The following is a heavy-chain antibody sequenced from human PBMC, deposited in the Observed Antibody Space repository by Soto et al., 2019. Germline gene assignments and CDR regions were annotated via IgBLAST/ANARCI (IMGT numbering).Heavy chain of an antibody. J-gene: IGHJ4*02. D-gene: IGHD3-10*01. Sequence: QVQLQESGPGLVKPSQTLSLTCTVSGGSISSGGYYWSWIRQHPGKGLEWIGYIYYSGSTYYKPSLKSRVTIPVDTSKNQFSLKLSSVTAADTAVYYCARGVTMVRGVIHTPYFDYWGQGTLVTVSS. V-gene: IGHV4-31*03. CDR2: IYYSGST. CDR3: ARGVTMVRGVIHTPYFDY. CDR1: GGSISSGGYY.